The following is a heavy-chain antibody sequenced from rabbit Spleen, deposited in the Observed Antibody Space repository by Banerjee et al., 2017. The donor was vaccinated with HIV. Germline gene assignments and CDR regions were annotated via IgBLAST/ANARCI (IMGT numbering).Heavy chain of an antibody. Sequence: QQQLEESGGGLVKPGGTLTLTCKASGIDFSAYTFMCWVRQAPGKGLEWIACIDTGGRDFTYYATWAKGRFTISKTSSTTVTLQMTSLTVADTATYFCARDTGTSFSTYGMDLWGQGTLVTVS. CDR3: ARDTGTSFSTYGMDL. V-gene: IGHV1S45*01. D-gene: IGHD8-1*01. CDR1: GIDFSAYTF. CDR2: IDTGGRDFT. J-gene: IGHJ6*01.